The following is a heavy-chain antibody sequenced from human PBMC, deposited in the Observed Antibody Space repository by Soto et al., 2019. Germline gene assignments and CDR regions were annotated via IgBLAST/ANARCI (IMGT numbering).Heavy chain of an antibody. J-gene: IGHJ4*02. CDR2: ISSSGSTI. CDR1: GLTFSDYY. V-gene: IGHV3-11*01. Sequence: GGSLRLSCAASGLTFSDYYMSWIRQAPGKGLEWVSYISSSGSTIYYADSVKGRFTISRDNAKNSLYLQMNSLRAEDTAVYYCTRGLRDAWEASGYWGQGTVVTVSS. CDR3: TRGLRDAWEASGY. D-gene: IGHD1-26*01.